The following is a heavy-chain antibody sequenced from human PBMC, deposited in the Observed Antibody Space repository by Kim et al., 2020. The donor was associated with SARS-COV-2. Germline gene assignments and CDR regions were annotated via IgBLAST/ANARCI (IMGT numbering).Heavy chain of an antibody. CDR3: ARGANYGSGPWDAFDI. CDR1: GFTFSSYD. CDR2: IGTAGDP. V-gene: IGHV3-13*05. J-gene: IGHJ3*02. D-gene: IGHD3-10*01. Sequence: GGSLRLSCAASGFTFSSYDMHWVRQATGKGLEWVSAIGTAGDPYYPGSVKGRFTISRENAKNSLYLLMNSLRAGDTAVYYCARGANYGSGPWDAFDIWGQGTMVTVSS.